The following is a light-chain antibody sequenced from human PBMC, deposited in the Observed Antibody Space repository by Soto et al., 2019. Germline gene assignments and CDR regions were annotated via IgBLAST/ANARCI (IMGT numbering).Light chain of an antibody. V-gene: IGLV2-23*02. Sequence: QSVLTQPASVSGSPGQSITISCTGTSSDVGSHNLVSWYQQHPGQAPILMIYEVSNRPLGVSARFSASKSGNTASLTISWLQAEDEADYYCCSYGGSRAVFGGGTQLTVL. CDR2: EVS. CDR3: CSYGGSRAV. J-gene: IGLJ7*01. CDR1: SSDVGSHNL.